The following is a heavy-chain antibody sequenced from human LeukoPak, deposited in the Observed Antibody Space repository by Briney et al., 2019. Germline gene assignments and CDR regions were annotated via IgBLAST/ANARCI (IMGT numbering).Heavy chain of an antibody. V-gene: IGHV1-2*06. J-gene: IGHJ6*02. CDR3: ARDSSEGVRFLEWLAIDGMDV. Sequence: AASVKVSCKASGYIFTGYYIHWVRQAPGQGLEWMGRNNPNSGGTDYAQKFQGRVTMTRDTSITTAYMDLTKLRSDDTAVYYCARDSSEGVRFLEWLAIDGMDVWGQGTTVIVSS. CDR1: GYIFTGYY. D-gene: IGHD3-3*01. CDR2: NNPNSGGT.